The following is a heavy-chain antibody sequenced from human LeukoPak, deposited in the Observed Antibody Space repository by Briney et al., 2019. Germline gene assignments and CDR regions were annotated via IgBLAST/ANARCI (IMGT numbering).Heavy chain of an antibody. CDR2: INPNSGGT. J-gene: IGHJ4*02. V-gene: IGHV1-2*02. CDR3: ARSMRELHTVADY. CDR1: GYSFTGYY. Sequence: ASVKVSCKVSGYSFTGYYMHWVRQAPGQGLEWMGWINPNSGGTNYAQKFQGRVTMTRDTSISTAYMELSRLRSDDTAVYYCARSMRELHTVADYWGQGTLVTVSS. D-gene: IGHD1-26*01.